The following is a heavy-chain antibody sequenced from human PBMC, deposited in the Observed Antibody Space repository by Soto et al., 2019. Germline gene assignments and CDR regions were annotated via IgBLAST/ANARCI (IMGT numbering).Heavy chain of an antibody. CDR3: AKMLTMVRGVTGLRDFDF. CDR2: ISGPGATI. CDR1: GFTFSSYA. Sequence: EVQLLEAGGNLIQPGGSLRLSCAASGFTFSSYAMSWVRQAPGQGLEWLSAISGPGATIYYADPVKGRFTISRDNSKNTLYLQMNSLTAEDTAVYYCAKMLTMVRGVTGLRDFDFWGQGTLVTVSS. V-gene: IGHV3-23*01. J-gene: IGHJ4*02. D-gene: IGHD3-10*01.